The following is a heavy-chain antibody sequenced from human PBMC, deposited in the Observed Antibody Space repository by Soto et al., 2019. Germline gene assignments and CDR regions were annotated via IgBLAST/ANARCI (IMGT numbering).Heavy chain of an antibody. CDR1: GYTFTSYG. CDR2: ISAYNGNT. V-gene: IGHV1-18*01. CDR3: ARDAAVGPLDY. Sequence: QVQLVQSGAEVKKPGASVKVSCKASGYTFTSYGISWVRQAPGQGLEWMGWISAYNGNTNYAQKLQGRVTMTTDTSTSTANVELRSMRSDDTAVDSCARDAAVGPLDYWGQGTLVTVSS. J-gene: IGHJ4*02. D-gene: IGHD1-26*01.